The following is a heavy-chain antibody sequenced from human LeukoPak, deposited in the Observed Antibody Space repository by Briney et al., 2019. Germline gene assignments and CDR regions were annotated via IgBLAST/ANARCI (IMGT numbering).Heavy chain of an antibody. D-gene: IGHD2-15*01. Sequence: GGSLRLSCAASGSTFSSYAMSWVRQAPGKGLEWVSAISGSGGSTYYADSVKGRFTISRDNSKNTLYLQMNSLRAEDTAVYYCAKAADIVVVVAATYYFDYWGQGTLSPSPQ. V-gene: IGHV3-23*01. CDR2: ISGSGGST. CDR3: AKAADIVVVVAATYYFDY. J-gene: IGHJ4*02. CDR1: GSTFSSYA.